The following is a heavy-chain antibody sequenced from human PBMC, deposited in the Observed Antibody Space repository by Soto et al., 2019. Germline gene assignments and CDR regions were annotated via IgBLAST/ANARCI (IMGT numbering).Heavy chain of an antibody. D-gene: IGHD4-17*01. Sequence: ASVKVSCKASGYTFTSYAMHWVRQAPGQRLEWMGWINAGNGDTKYSQKFQGRVTITTDKSASTAYMELSSLRSEDTTVYYCARDFSYGDCHYYHGMDAWAQGSTVTVSS. J-gene: IGHJ6*02. CDR2: INAGNGDT. CDR3: ARDFSYGDCHYYHGMDA. V-gene: IGHV1-3*01. CDR1: GYTFTSYA.